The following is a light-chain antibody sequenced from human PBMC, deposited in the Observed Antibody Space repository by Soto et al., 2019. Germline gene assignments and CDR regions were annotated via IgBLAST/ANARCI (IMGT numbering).Light chain of an antibody. Sequence: EIVMTQSPATLSVSPGERATLSCRASQSVSSNLAWYQQKPGQAPSLLIYGASARATGIPARFSGSGSGTEFTLTISSLEPEDFAVYYCQQRSNWPHTFGPGTKLEIK. CDR2: GAS. J-gene: IGKJ2*01. CDR3: QQRSNWPHT. CDR1: QSVSSN. V-gene: IGKV3-15*01.